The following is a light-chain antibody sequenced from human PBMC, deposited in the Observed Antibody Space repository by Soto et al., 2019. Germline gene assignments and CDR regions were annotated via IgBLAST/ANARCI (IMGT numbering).Light chain of an antibody. CDR3: QQRSNWLFT. CDR1: LSVSSY. V-gene: IGKV3-11*01. Sequence: EIVLTQSPATLSLSPGERATLSCRASLSVSSYLAWYQQKPGQAPRLLIYDASNRATGIPAGFSGSGSGTDFTLTISSLEPEDFAVYYCQQRSNWLFTFGPGTKVDIK. CDR2: DAS. J-gene: IGKJ3*01.